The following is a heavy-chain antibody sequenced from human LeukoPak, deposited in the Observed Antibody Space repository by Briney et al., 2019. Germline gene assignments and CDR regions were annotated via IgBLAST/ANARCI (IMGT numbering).Heavy chain of an antibody. CDR3: TTFRRYNWNDEYYYYYYMDV. D-gene: IGHD1-1*01. Sequence: GGSLRLSCAASGFTFSNAWMSWVRQAPGKGLEWVGRIKSKTDGGTTDYAAPVKGRFTISRDDSKNTLYLQMNSLKTEDTAVYYCTTFRRYNWNDEYYYYYYMDVWGKGTTVTVSS. CDR1: GFTFSNAW. V-gene: IGHV3-15*01. CDR2: IKSKTDGGTT. J-gene: IGHJ6*03.